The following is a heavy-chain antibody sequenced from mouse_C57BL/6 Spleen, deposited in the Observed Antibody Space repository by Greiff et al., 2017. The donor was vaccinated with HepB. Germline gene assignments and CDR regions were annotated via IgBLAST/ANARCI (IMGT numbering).Heavy chain of an antibody. J-gene: IGHJ4*01. Sequence: VKLMESGAELVKPGASVKMSCKASGYTFTSYWITWVKQRPGQGLEWIGDIYPGSGSTNYNEKFKSKATLPVDTSSSTAYMQLSSLTSEDSAVYYCARRGLLRAPWYYAMDYWGQGTSVTVSS. D-gene: IGHD1-1*01. V-gene: IGHV1-55*01. CDR3: ARRGLLRAPWYYAMDY. CDR2: IYPGSGST. CDR1: GYTFTSYW.